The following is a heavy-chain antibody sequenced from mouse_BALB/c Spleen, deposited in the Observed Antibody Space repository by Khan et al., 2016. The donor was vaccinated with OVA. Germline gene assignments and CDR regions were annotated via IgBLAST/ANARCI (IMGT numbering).Heavy chain of an antibody. Sequence: VQLKESGPELVKPGASVKMSCKASGYTFTNYIIHWMKQKPGQGLEWIGYINPYNDGTKYNEKFKGKATLTSDKSSSTAYMVLSGLTSEDSVVYYCARDYGSSFWFAYWGQGTLVTVSA. CDR3: ARDYGSSFWFAY. D-gene: IGHD1-1*01. CDR2: INPYNDGT. V-gene: IGHV1S136*01. J-gene: IGHJ3*01. CDR1: GYTFTNYI.